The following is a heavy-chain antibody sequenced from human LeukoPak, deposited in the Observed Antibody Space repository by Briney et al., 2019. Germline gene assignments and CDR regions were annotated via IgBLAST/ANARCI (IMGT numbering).Heavy chain of an antibody. J-gene: IGHJ3*02. Sequence: PGGSLRLSCAASGFTFDIYAMTWVRQAPGEGPDWVSGISASANSTYYADSVKGRFIISRDNSKNTLYLQMNSLRVDDMAVYYCARGPSCTSASCYVIGALDIWGQGTMVTVSS. CDR3: ARGPSCTSASCYVIGALDI. CDR1: GFTFDIYA. D-gene: IGHD2-2*01. CDR2: ISASANST. V-gene: IGHV3-23*01.